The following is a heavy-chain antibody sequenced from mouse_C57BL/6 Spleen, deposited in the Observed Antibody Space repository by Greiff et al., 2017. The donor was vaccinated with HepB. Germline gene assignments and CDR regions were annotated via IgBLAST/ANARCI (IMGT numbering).Heavy chain of an antibody. CDR2: IDPSDSYT. J-gene: IGHJ2*01. Sequence: QVQLQQPGAELVMPGASVKLSCKASGYTFTSYWMHWVKQRPGQGLEWIGEIDPSDSYTNYNQKFKGKSTLTVDKSSSTAYMQLCSLTSEDSAVYYCARGGSSLYYFDYWGQGTTLTVSS. CDR1: GYTFTSYW. V-gene: IGHV1-69*01. CDR3: ARGGSSLYYFDY. D-gene: IGHD1-1*01.